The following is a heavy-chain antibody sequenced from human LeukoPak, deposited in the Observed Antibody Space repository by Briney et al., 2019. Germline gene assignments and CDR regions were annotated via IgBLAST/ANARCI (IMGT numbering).Heavy chain of an antibody. CDR3: ATSRAYSKYYYDSSGYYKRSAFDI. CDR1: GYTFTSYG. V-gene: IGHV1-18*01. D-gene: IGHD3-22*01. Sequence: GASVKVSCKASGYTFTSYGISWVRQAPGQGLEWMGWISAYNGNTNYAQKLQGRVTMTTDTSTSTAYMELRSLRSDDTAVYYCATSRAYSKYYYDSSGYYKRSAFDIWGQGTMVTVSS. CDR2: ISAYNGNT. J-gene: IGHJ3*02.